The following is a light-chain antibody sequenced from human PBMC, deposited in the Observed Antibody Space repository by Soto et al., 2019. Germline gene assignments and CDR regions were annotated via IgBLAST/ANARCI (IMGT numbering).Light chain of an antibody. Sequence: QSALTQPASVSASPGQSITISCIGSSSDIGSYNYVSWYRHHPGKAPQLMIYEVSHRPSGISHRFSGSKSGNTASLTISGLQAEDEAYYYCGTWDTSLSAGVFGGGTKVTVL. CDR2: EVS. CDR3: GTWDTSLSAGV. J-gene: IGLJ3*02. V-gene: IGLV2-14*01. CDR1: SSDIGSYNY.